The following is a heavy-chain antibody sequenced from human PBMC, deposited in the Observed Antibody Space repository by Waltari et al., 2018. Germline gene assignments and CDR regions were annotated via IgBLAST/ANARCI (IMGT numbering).Heavy chain of an antibody. Sequence: QLQLQESGPGLVKPSETLSLTCTVSGGSISSSSYYWGWIRQPPGKGLEWIGSIYYRGSPYYNPSLKSRVTISVDTSKNQFSLKLSSVTAADTAVYYCARGAMITFGGVIVPPDYWGQGTLVTVSS. V-gene: IGHV4-39*01. D-gene: IGHD3-16*02. CDR2: IYYRGSP. CDR3: ARGAMITFGGVIVPPDY. CDR1: GGSISSSSYY. J-gene: IGHJ4*02.